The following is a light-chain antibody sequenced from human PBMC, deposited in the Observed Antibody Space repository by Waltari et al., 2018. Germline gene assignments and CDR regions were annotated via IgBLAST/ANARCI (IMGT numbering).Light chain of an antibody. J-gene: IGKJ3*01. CDR3: QQDYNYPFT. Sequence: DIQMTQSPSSLSASVGDTVTITCQASQGIGNNLNWYQQKPGKAPKLLFYRSSSLQSGIPSRFSGSGSGTDFTLTITSLQPEVFATYYCQQDYNYPFTFGPGTKLDI. CDR2: RSS. CDR1: QGIGNN. V-gene: IGKV1-NL1*01.